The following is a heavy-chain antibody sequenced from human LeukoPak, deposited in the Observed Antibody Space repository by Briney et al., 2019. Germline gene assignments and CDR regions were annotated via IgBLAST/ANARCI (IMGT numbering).Heavy chain of an antibody. J-gene: IGHJ4*02. CDR3: ANDEGFPVLSPHY. Sequence: PGGSLRLSCAASGFTFSDFWMHWVRQAPGKGLVWVSRINSGGTVTNYADSVKGRFTISRDNSKNTLYLQMNSLRAEDTAVYYCANDEGFPVLSPHYWGQGTLVTVSS. V-gene: IGHV3-74*01. D-gene: IGHD4/OR15-4a*01. CDR1: GFTFSDFW. CDR2: INSGGTVT.